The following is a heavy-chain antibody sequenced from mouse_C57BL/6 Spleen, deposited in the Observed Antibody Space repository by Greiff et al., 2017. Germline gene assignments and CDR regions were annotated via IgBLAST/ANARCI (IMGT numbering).Heavy chain of an antibody. J-gene: IGHJ4*01. D-gene: IGHD1-1*01. CDR1: GFTFSSYA. CDR3: ARDYYYGSSPYYAAMDY. CDR2: ISDGGSYT. V-gene: IGHV5-4*01. Sequence: EVKLVESGGGLVKPGGSLKLSCAASGFTFSSYAMSWVRQTPEKRLEWVATISDGGSYTYYPDNVKGRFTISRDNAKNNLYLQMSHLKSEDTAMYYCARDYYYGSSPYYAAMDYWGQGTSVTVSS.